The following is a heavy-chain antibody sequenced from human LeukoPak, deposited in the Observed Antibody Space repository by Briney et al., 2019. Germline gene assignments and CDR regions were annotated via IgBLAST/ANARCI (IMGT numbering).Heavy chain of an antibody. V-gene: IGHV1-69*04. D-gene: IGHD3-22*01. Sequence: SVKVSCKASGGTFSSYAISWVRQAPGQGLEWMGRIIPILGIANYAQKFQGRVTITADKSTSTAYMELSSLRSEDTAMYYCARLGDSSGYYPPGGDYWGQGTLVTVSS. CDR2: IIPILGIA. CDR3: ARLGDSSGYYPPGGDY. J-gene: IGHJ4*02. CDR1: GGTFSSYA.